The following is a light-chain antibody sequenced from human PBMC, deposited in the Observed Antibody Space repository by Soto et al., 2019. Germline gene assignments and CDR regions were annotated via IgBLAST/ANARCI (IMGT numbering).Light chain of an antibody. Sequence: EIVLTQSPATLSLSPGERATLSCRASQSVSSYLAWYQQKPGQAPRLLIYDASNRATGIPARFSGSGYGTDFTLTISSLEPEDFAVSYFQKRSNWTKTFGQGTKVEIK. J-gene: IGKJ1*01. CDR3: QKRSNWTKT. CDR1: QSVSSY. V-gene: IGKV3-11*01. CDR2: DAS.